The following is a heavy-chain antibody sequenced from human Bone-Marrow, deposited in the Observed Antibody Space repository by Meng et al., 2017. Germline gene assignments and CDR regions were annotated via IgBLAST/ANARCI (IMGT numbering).Heavy chain of an antibody. CDR3: ARVYCSSTSCQYYFDY. Sequence: VPVLQFGTVLTQPGVSVEVSCKSSGYTFSSSALHWVCQAPGQRPEWMGWINAGNGNTEDSQKFQGRVPITRDTSASTAYMELSSLTSEDTAVYYCARVYCSSTSCQYYFDYWGQGTLVTVSS. CDR2: INAGNGNT. D-gene: IGHD2-2*01. J-gene: IGHJ4*02. CDR1: GYTFSSSA. V-gene: IGHV1-3*01.